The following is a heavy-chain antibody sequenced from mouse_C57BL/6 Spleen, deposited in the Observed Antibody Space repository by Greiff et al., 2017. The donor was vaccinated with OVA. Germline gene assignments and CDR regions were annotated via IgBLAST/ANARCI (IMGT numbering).Heavy chain of an antibody. V-gene: IGHV1-69*01. CDR2: IDPSDSYT. D-gene: IGHD2-1*01. CDR1: GYTFTSYW. J-gene: IGHJ2*01. CDR3: ASSIYYVNYRYFDY. Sequence: QVQLQQPGAELVMPGASVKLSCKASGYTFTSYWMHWVKQRPGQGLEWIGEIDPSDSYTNYNQKFKGKSTLTVDKSSSTAYMQLSSLTSEDSAVYYCASSIYYVNYRYFDYWGQGTTLTVSS.